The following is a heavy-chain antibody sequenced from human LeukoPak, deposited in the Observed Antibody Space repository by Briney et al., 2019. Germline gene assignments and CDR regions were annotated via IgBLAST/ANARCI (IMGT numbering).Heavy chain of an antibody. CDR2: INHSGST. J-gene: IGHJ4*02. D-gene: IGHD6-13*01. Sequence: PSETLSLTCAVYGGSFSSYYWSWIRQPPGKGLEWIGEINHSGSTNYNPSLKSRVTISVDTSKNQFSLKLSSVTAADTAVYYCARFIAAAGFDYWGQGTLVTVSS. CDR1: GGSFSSYY. CDR3: ARFIAAAGFDY. V-gene: IGHV4-34*01.